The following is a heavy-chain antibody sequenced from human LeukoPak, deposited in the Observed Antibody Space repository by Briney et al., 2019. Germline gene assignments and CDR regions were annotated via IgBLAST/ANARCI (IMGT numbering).Heavy chain of an antibody. CDR1: GYTFTGYY. Sequence: ASVKVSCKASGYTFTGYYIHWVRQAPGQGLEWMGWINPNGGGTNYAQNFQDRVTMTRDTSISTAYMELSRLRSDDTAIYYCARENNSGWYRKAAFDYWGQGTLVTVTS. CDR3: ARENNSGWYRKAAFDY. J-gene: IGHJ4*02. CDR2: INPNGGGT. D-gene: IGHD6-19*01. V-gene: IGHV1-2*02.